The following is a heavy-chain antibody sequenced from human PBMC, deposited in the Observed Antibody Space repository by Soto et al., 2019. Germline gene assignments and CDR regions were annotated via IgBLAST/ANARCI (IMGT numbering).Heavy chain of an antibody. CDR3: ARLPSSGGFDY. V-gene: IGHV1-46*01. CDR1: GYTFTSYY. D-gene: IGHD6-19*01. Sequence: EASVKVSCKASGYTFTSYYMRWVRQAPGQGLEWMGIINPSGGSTSYAQKFQGRVTMTRDTSTSTVYMELSSLRSEDTAVYYCARLPSSGGFDYWGQGTLVTVSS. J-gene: IGHJ4*02. CDR2: INPSGGST.